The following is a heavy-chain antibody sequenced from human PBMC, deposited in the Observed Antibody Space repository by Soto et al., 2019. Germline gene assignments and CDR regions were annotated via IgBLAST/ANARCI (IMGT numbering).Heavy chain of an antibody. Sequence: QVQLQESGPGLVKPSGTLSLTCTISRGSIASGNWWAWIRQPPGRGLEWIGEIYPTGPTNYNPSLQSRVTMSLANSTNQFSLHLRSVSAADPAVYYCARWGRGYRDHWGHGTLGTVSS. J-gene: IGHJ1*01. V-gene: IGHV4-4*02. D-gene: IGHD3-16*01. CDR1: RGSIASGNW. CDR2: IYPTGPT. CDR3: ARWGRGYRDH.